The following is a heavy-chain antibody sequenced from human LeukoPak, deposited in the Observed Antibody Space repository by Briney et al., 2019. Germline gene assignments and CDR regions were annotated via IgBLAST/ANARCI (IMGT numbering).Heavy chain of an antibody. J-gene: IGHJ3*02. Sequence: SVKVSCKASGGTFSSYAISWVRQAPGQGLEWMGGIIPIFGTANYAQKFQGRVTITTDESTSTAYMELSSLRSEDTAVYYCARATYYDSSGYYDAFDIWGQGTVVTVSS. D-gene: IGHD3-22*01. CDR1: GGTFSSYA. CDR3: ARATYYDSSGYYDAFDI. V-gene: IGHV1-69*05. CDR2: IIPIFGTA.